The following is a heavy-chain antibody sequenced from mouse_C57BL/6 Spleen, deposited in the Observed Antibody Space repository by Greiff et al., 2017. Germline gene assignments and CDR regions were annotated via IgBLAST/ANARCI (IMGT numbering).Heavy chain of an antibody. CDR1: GYAFSSSW. CDR2: IYPGDGDT. CDR3: AREYTRDYAMDY. D-gene: IGHD1-3*01. J-gene: IGHJ4*01. Sequence: QVQLQQSGPELVKPGASVKISCKASGYAFSSSWMNWVKQRPGKGLEWIGRIYPGDGDTNYNGKFKGKATLTAGKSSSTAYMQLSSLTSEDSAVYFCAREYTRDYAMDYWGQGTSVTVSS. V-gene: IGHV1-82*01.